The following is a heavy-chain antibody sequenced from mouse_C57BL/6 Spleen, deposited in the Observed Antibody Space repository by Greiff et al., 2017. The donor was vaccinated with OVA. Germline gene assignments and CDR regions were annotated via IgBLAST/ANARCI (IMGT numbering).Heavy chain of an antibody. Sequence: QVQLQQPGAELVKPGASVKLSCKASGYTFTSYWMQWVKQRPGQGLEWIGEIDPSDSYPNYNQKFKGKATLTVDTSSSTAYMQLSSLTSEDSAVDYCARDYGSSFDYWGQGTTLTVSS. D-gene: IGHD1-1*01. CDR3: ARDYGSSFDY. V-gene: IGHV1-50*01. J-gene: IGHJ2*01. CDR1: GYTFTSYW. CDR2: IDPSDSYP.